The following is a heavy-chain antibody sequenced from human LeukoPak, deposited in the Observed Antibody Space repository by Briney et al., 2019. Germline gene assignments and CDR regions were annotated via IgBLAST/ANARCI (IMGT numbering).Heavy chain of an antibody. J-gene: IGHJ4*02. V-gene: IGHV1-2*06. Sequence: GASVKVSCMASGYTFTGYYMHWVRQAPGQGLEWMGRINPNSGGTNYAQKFQGRVTMTRDTSISTAYMELSRLRSDDTAVYYCARGVGATPTDVDYWGQGTLVTVSS. CDR2: INPNSGGT. CDR1: GYTFTGYY. CDR3: ARGVGATPTDVDY. D-gene: IGHD1-26*01.